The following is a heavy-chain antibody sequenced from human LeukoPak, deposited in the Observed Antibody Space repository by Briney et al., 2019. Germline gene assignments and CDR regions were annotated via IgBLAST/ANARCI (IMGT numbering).Heavy chain of an antibody. CDR3: TAFIMPTTYNRFAL. CDR1: GFTLNDYA. Sequence: GGSLRLSCAASGFTLNDYAMHWVRQAPGKGLEWVSFISGDGGTTYYADSVKGRFTTSRDNSKNSLYLQMRSLTTEDTAFYYCTAFIMPTTYNRFALWGQGTLVSVSS. V-gene: IGHV3-43*02. J-gene: IGHJ5*02. CDR2: ISGDGGTT. D-gene: IGHD5-12*01.